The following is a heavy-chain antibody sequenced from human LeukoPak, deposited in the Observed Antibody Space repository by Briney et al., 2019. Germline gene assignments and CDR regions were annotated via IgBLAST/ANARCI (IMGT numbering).Heavy chain of an antibody. CDR2: IIPILGTA. D-gene: IGHD4-17*01. CDR1: GGTFSSYA. V-gene: IGHV1-69*05. J-gene: IGHJ6*03. CDR3: ARSRTTDYYHYYMDV. Sequence: ALVKVSCKASGGTFSSYAISWVRQAPGQGLEWMGGIIPILGTANYAQKFQGRVTITTDESTSTAYMELSSLRPEDTAVYYCARSRTTDYYHYYMDVWGQGTTVTVSS.